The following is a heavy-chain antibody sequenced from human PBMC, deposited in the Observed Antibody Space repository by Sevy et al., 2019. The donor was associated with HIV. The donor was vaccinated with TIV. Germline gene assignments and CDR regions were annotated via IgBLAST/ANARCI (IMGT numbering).Heavy chain of an antibody. V-gene: IGHV4-61*02. Sequence: SETLSLTCTVSGGSFGSSSYYWNWIRQPAGKGLEWIGRIYTSGTTNYNPSLKSRVTMSVDTSKNQFTLKLDSVTAAGTAVFYCAGRIAVAAFDYWGQGNLVTVSS. J-gene: IGHJ4*02. CDR2: IYTSGTT. CDR3: AGRIAVAAFDY. D-gene: IGHD6-19*01. CDR1: GGSFGSSSYY.